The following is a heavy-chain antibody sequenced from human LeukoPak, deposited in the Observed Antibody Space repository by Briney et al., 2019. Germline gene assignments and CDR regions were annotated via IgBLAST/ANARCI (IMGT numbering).Heavy chain of an antibody. J-gene: IGHJ3*02. CDR1: GFTFSSYS. D-gene: IGHD4-23*01. CDR2: ISSSSSYI. V-gene: IGHV3-21*01. CDR3: ARDDYGGNSPDAFDI. Sequence: GGSLRLSCAASGFTFSSYSLNWVRQAPGKGLEWVSSISSSSSYIYYADSVKGRFTISRDNAKNSLYLQMNSLRAEDTAVYYCARDDYGGNSPDAFDIWGQGTMVTVSS.